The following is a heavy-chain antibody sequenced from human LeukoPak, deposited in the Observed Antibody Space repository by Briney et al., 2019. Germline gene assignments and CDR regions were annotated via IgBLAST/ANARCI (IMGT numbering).Heavy chain of an antibody. CDR2: IYYSGST. J-gene: IGHJ3*02. CDR1: GGSISSYY. CDR3: AREMHGSSGYETHVAAFDI. D-gene: IGHD3-22*01. V-gene: IGHV4-59*12. Sequence: SETLSLTCTVSGGSISSYYWSWIRQPPGKGLEWIGYIYYSGSTNYNPSLKSRVTISVDTSKNQFSLKLSSVTAADTAVYYCAREMHGSSGYETHVAAFDIWGQGTMVTVSS.